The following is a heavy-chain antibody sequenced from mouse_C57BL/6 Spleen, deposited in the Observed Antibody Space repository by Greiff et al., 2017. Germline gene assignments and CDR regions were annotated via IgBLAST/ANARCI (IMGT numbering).Heavy chain of an antibody. Sequence: QVPLKVSGPGILQPSPTLSLTCSFSGFSLSAFGMGVGWIRQPSGKGLEWLAHPWWDDDKYYNPVLRSRPTIAKDTSKNQVFLKIANVVTADTTTYYCARITISDYDLYYGAMDYWGQGTSVTVSS. D-gene: IGHD2-4*01. CDR1: GFSLSAFGMG. CDR3: ARITISDYDLYYGAMDY. V-gene: IGHV8-8*01. CDR2: PWWDDDK. J-gene: IGHJ4*01.